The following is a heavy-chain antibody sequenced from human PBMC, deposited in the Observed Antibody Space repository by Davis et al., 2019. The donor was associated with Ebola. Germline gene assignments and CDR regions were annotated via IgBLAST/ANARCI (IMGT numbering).Heavy chain of an antibody. CDR2: ISSSGSTI. D-gene: IGHD3-10*01. Sequence: GESLKISCAASGFTFSDYYMSWIRQAPGKGLEWVSYISSSGSTIYYADSVKGRFTISRDNAKNSLYLQMNSLRAEDTAVYYCARVEVQGVPDVWGQGTTVTVSS. CDR3: ARVEVQGVPDV. J-gene: IGHJ6*02. CDR1: GFTFSDYY. V-gene: IGHV3-11*04.